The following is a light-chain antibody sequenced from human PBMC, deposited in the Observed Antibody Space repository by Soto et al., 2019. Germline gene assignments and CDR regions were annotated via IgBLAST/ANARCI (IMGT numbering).Light chain of an antibody. CDR3: SSFRSSSTYV. Sequence: QSALTQPASVSESPGQSITISCTGTTSDVGGYNYVSWYQHYPGRAPKLMIYDVSSRPSGVSDRFSGSKSGNTASLTISGLQAVDEADYYCSSFRSSSTYVFGTGTKVTVL. J-gene: IGLJ1*01. V-gene: IGLV2-14*03. CDR1: TSDVGGYNY. CDR2: DVS.